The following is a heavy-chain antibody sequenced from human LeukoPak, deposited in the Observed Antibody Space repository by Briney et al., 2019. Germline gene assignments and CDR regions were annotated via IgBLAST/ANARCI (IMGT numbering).Heavy chain of an antibody. CDR3: ARVGSGWYLQP. J-gene: IGHJ1*01. CDR1: GYTFTGYY. D-gene: IGHD6-19*01. Sequence: ASVTVSCKASGYTFTGYYIHWVRQAPGQGLEWMGWISPNSGDTNYAQKFQGRVTMTRDTSISTAYLDLSRLKSDDTAVYYCARVGSGWYLQPWGPGSPVTVSS. V-gene: IGHV1-2*02. CDR2: ISPNSGDT.